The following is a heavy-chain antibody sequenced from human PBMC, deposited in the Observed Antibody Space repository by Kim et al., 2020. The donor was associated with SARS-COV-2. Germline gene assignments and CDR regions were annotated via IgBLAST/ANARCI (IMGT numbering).Heavy chain of an antibody. CDR3: ARGTTVTTTFDY. J-gene: IGHJ4*02. CDR1: GGTFSSYA. Sequence: SVKVSCKASGGTFSSYAISWVRQAPGQGLEWMGGIMPIFGTANYAQKFQGRVTITADESTSTAYMELSSLRSEDTAVYYCARGTTVTTTFDYWGQGTLVTVSS. D-gene: IGHD4-17*01. V-gene: IGHV1-69*13. CDR2: IMPIFGTA.